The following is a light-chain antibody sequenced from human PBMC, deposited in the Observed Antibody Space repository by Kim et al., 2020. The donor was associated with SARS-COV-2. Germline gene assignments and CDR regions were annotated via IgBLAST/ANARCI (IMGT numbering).Light chain of an antibody. Sequence: DIVMTQSPLSLPVTHGEPASISCRSSQSLLHSNGYNYLDWYLQKPGQSPQLLIYLGSNRASGVPDRFSGSGSGTDFTLKISRVEAEDVGVYYCMQALQTPVTFGGGTKVDIK. V-gene: IGKV2-28*01. CDR2: LGS. J-gene: IGKJ4*01. CDR1: QSLLHSNGYNY. CDR3: MQALQTPVT.